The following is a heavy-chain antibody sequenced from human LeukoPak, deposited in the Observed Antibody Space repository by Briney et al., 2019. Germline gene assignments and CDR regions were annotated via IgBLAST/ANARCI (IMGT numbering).Heavy chain of an antibody. J-gene: IGHJ1*01. CDR3: ARLNPGRQWLVY. V-gene: IGHV5-51*01. Sequence: GESLKISCQASGYNFSNYWIAWARQMPGKGLEWMGIIYPVDSDTKYSPSFQGQVTISADKSISTAYLQWSSLKASDTAMYYCARLNPGRQWLVYWGQGTLVTVSS. CDR2: IYPVDSDT. D-gene: IGHD6-19*01. CDR1: GYNFSNYW.